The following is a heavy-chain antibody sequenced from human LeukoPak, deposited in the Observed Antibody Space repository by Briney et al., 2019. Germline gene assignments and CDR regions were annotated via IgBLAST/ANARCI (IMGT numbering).Heavy chain of an antibody. CDR2: ISGSGNAT. CDR1: GFTFSRYA. V-gene: IGHV3-23*01. D-gene: IGHD3-10*01. CDR3: VKDPPITMVRGVIIAFDY. Sequence: PGGSLRLSCTASGFTFSRYAMSWVRQAPGQGLEWVSAISGSGNATYYADSAKGRFTISRDNSKNTLYLQMNSLRAEDTAVYYCVKDPPITMVRGVIIAFDYWGQGTLVTVSS. J-gene: IGHJ4*02.